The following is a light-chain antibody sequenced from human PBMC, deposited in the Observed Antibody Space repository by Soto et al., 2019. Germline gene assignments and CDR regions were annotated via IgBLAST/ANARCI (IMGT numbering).Light chain of an antibody. Sequence: EIVLTQSPATLSLSPGETATLSCRASQSVGSYLAWYQQKPGQVPRLLIYNASNRATGIPARFSGSGSGTDFTLTISRLEPEDFAVYYCQQRGNWPLPWTFGQGTKVDI. CDR3: QQRGNWPLPWT. CDR1: QSVGSY. V-gene: IGKV3-11*01. J-gene: IGKJ1*01. CDR2: NAS.